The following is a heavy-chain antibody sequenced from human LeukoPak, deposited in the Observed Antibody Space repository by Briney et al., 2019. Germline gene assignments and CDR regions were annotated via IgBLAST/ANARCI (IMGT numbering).Heavy chain of an antibody. J-gene: IGHJ4*02. CDR3: ARSRGSGWSEDYFDY. V-gene: IGHV4-59*01. CDR1: GGSISSYY. D-gene: IGHD6-19*01. Sequence: SETLSLTCTVSGGSISSYYWSWIRQPPGKGLEWIGYIYHSGSTNYNPSLKSRVTISVDTSKNQFSLKLSSVTAADTAVYYCARSRGSGWSEDYFDYWGQGTLVTVSS. CDR2: IYHSGST.